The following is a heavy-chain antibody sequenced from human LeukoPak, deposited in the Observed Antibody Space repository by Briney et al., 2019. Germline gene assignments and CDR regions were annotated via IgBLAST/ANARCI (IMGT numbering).Heavy chain of an antibody. D-gene: IGHD3-3*01. Sequence: PGGSLRLSCAASGFTFSSYAMSWVRQAPGKGLEWVSVIYSGGSTYYADSVKGRFTISRDNSKNTLYLQMNSLRAEDTAVYYCARTAVLRFLESFDYWGQGTLVTVSS. J-gene: IGHJ4*02. CDR2: IYSGGST. V-gene: IGHV3-66*01. CDR1: GFTFSSYA. CDR3: ARTAVLRFLESFDY.